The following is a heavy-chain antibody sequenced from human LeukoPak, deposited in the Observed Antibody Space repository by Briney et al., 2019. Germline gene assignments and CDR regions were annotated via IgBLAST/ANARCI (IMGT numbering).Heavy chain of an antibody. Sequence: LETLSLTCAVYGGSFSGHYWSWIRQPPGKGLEWIGEINHSGSTNYNPSLESRVTISVGTSKNHFSLKLSSVTAADTAVYYCASGQYYDLWSGYYVDWGQGTLVTVSA. J-gene: IGHJ4*02. CDR2: INHSGST. D-gene: IGHD3-3*01. CDR3: ASGQYYDLWSGYYVD. V-gene: IGHV4-34*01. CDR1: GGSFSGHY.